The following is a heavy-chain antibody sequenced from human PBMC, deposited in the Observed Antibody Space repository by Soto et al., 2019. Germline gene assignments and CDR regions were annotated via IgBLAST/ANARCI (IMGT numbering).Heavy chain of an antibody. CDR3: ARDRGESIAAAGTFCDY. CDR1: GDSVSSNSAA. CDR2: TYYRSKWYN. Sequence: PSQTLSLTCAISGDSVSSNSAAWNWIRQSPSRGLEWLGRTYYRSKWYNDYAVSVKSRITINPDTSKNQFSLQLNSVTPEDTAVYYCARDRGESIAAAGTFCDYWGQGTLVTVSS. J-gene: IGHJ4*02. V-gene: IGHV6-1*01. D-gene: IGHD6-13*01.